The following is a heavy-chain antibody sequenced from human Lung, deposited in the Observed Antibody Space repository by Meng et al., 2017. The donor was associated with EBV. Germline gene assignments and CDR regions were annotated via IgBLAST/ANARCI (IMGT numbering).Heavy chain of an antibody. CDR2: IYTSEIT. CDR1: GGFISTYY. D-gene: IGHD2-15*01. Sequence: GHLQESGPGLVKPSETLSLTCTLSGGFISTYYWSWIRQPAGKGLEYIGRIYTSEITDYNPSLKGRVTMSVDTSKNQFSLKLSSVTAADTAVYYCAVTRYCSGGSCFDYWGQGTLVTVSS. V-gene: IGHV4-4*07. J-gene: IGHJ4*02. CDR3: AVTRYCSGGSCFDY.